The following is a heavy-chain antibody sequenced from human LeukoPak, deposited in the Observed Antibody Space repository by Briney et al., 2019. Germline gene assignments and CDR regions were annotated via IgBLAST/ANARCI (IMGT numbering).Heavy chain of an antibody. Sequence: SETLSLTCTVSGGSISSGDYYWSWIRQPPGKGLEWIGYIYYSGSTYYSPSLKSRARISGDMSKNQFSLKLNSVTTADTAVYYCARVIRSGWCFDYWGQGTLVTVSS. D-gene: IGHD6-19*01. V-gene: IGHV4-31*03. CDR1: GGSISSGDYY. CDR2: IYYSGST. J-gene: IGHJ4*02. CDR3: ARVIRSGWCFDY.